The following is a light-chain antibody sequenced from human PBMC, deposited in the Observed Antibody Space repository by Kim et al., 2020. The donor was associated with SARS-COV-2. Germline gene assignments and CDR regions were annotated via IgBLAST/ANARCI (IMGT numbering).Light chain of an antibody. CDR3: QQYYSTPPRT. Sequence: DIVMTQSPDSLAVSLGERATINCKSSQSVLYSSNNKNYLAWYQQKPGQPPKLLIYWASTRESGVPDRFSGSGSGTDFTLTISSLQAEDVAVYYCQQYYSTPPRTSGQGTKVDIK. J-gene: IGKJ1*01. CDR2: WAS. V-gene: IGKV4-1*01. CDR1: QSVLYSSNNKNY.